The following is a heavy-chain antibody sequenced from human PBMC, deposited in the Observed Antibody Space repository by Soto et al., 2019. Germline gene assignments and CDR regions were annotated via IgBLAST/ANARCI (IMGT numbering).Heavy chain of an antibody. CDR1: GGSTSSNSYY. CDR3: ARQVTDCSGGSCHAYFDY. D-gene: IGHD2-15*01. V-gene: IGHV4-39*01. J-gene: IGHJ4*02. CDR2: IYYSGYT. Sequence: QLQLQESGPGLVKPSETLSLTCTVSGGSTSSNSYYWGWIRQPPGKGLEWIVSIYYSGYTYYNPSLKSRLSMSEDTSKIQFSLRLRSVTAADTAVYYCARQVTDCSGGSCHAYFDYWGQGSLVTVSS.